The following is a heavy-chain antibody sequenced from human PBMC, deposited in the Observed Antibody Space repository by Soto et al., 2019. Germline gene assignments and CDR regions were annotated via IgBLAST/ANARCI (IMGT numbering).Heavy chain of an antibody. V-gene: IGHV4-4*02. CDR1: GASIGSGGW. J-gene: IGHJ5*02. CDR3: ARHEGWTGPDQ. CDR2: IFHDGNT. D-gene: IGHD2-8*02. Sequence: QVHLQESGPGLVKPSETLSLTCAVSGASIGSGGWWSWVRQPPGKGLGWIAEIFHDGNTNYSPSLKSRVTISGDKSQNQFSLNVYSVTAADTAVYYCARHEGWTGPDQWGQGTLVTVSS.